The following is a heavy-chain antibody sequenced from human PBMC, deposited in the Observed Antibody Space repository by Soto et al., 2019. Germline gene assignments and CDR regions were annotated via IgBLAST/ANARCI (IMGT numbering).Heavy chain of an antibody. CDR3: ARVPANSGWELQGGTFTFIDY. V-gene: IGHV4-31*03. CDR1: GGSVISGAYY. Sequence: PSETLSLTCTVSGGSVISGAYYWGWIRQPPGTGLEWIGNVNYRGDTYYNPSLRGRVSLSVDTSKNQFSLKLTSVTAADSALYYCARVPANSGWELQGGTFTFIDYWGQGSLVTVSS. J-gene: IGHJ4*02. CDR2: VNYRGDT. D-gene: IGHD1-26*01.